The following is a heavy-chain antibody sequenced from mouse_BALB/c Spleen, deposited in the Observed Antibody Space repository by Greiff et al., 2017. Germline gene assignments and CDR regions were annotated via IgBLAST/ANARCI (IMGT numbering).Heavy chain of an antibody. D-gene: IGHD1-1*01. CDR3: ARNYGSRRRYYFDY. CDR1: GYTFSSYW. CDR2: ILPGSGST. Sequence: QVQLKQSGAELMKPGASVKISCKATGYTFSSYWIEWVKQRPGHGLEWIGEILPGSGSTNYNGKFKGKATFTADTSSNTAYMQLSSLTSEDSAVYYYARNYGSRRRYYFDYWGQGTTLTVSS. J-gene: IGHJ2*01. V-gene: IGHV1-9*01.